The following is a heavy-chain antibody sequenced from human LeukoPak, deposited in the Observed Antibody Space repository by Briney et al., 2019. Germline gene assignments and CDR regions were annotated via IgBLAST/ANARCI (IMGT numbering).Heavy chain of an antibody. J-gene: IGHJ3*02. CDR3: ASRTEYYYDSRGYPPEDACDI. CDR2: MNPNSGNT. Sequence: ASVKVSCKASGYTFTSYDINWVRQATGQGLEWMGWMNPNSGNTGYAQKFQGRVTMTRNTSISTAYMELRSLRSEDTAVYYCASRTEYYYDSRGYPPEDACDIWGQATMVTVSS. D-gene: IGHD3-22*01. CDR1: GYTFTSYD. V-gene: IGHV1-8*01.